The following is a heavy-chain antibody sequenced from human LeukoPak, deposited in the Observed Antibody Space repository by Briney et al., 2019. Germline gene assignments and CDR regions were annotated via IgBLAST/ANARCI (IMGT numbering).Heavy chain of an antibody. J-gene: IGHJ5*02. Sequence: SETLSLTCTVSGGSISRYYWSWIRQPPGKGLEWIGHIYYSGSTNYNPSLKSRVTMSVDTSKNQFSLKLSSVTAADTAVYYCARNAAVATSRSWFDPWGQGTLVTVSS. CDR2: IYYSGST. CDR3: ARNAAVATSRSWFDP. D-gene: IGHD6-19*01. CDR1: GGSISRYY. V-gene: IGHV4-59*08.